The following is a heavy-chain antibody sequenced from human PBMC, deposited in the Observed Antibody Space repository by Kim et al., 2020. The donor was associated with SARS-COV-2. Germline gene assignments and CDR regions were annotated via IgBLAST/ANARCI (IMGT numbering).Heavy chain of an antibody. V-gene: IGHV3-23*01. J-gene: IGHJ3*02. CDR3: AKRVTVVATMERGAFDI. Sequence: GGSLRLSCAASGFTFSSYAMSWVRQAPGKGLEWVSAISGSGGGTYYADSVKGRFTISRDNSKNTLYLQMNSLRAEDTAVYYCAKRVTVVATMERGAFDIWGEGTMVTVSS. CDR1: GFTFSSYA. D-gene: IGHD3-22*01. CDR2: ISGSGGGT.